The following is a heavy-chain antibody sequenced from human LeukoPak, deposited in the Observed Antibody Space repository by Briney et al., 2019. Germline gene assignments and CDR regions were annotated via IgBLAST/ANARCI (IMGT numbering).Heavy chain of an antibody. CDR3: ARVDSSSWYVAFDY. V-gene: IGHV1-69*06. CDR2: IIPIFGTA. Sequence: SVKVSCKASGGTFSSYAISWVRQAPGQGLERMGGIIPIFGTANYAQKFQGRVTITADKSTSTAYMELSSLRSEDTAVYYCARVDSSSWYVAFDYWGQGTLVTVSS. CDR1: GGTFSSYA. D-gene: IGHD6-13*01. J-gene: IGHJ4*02.